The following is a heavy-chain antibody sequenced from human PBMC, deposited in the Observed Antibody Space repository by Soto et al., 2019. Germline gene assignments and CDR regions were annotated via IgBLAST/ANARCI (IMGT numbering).Heavy chain of an antibody. CDR2: IIPIFGTA. D-gene: IGHD6-13*01. V-gene: IGHV1-69*13. CDR1: GGTFSSYA. J-gene: IGHJ4*02. CDR3: ARDRRRGLSSSWYGPFDY. Sequence: ASVKVSCKASGGTFSSYAISWVRQAPGQGLEWMGGIIPIFGTANYAQKFQGRVTITADESTSTAYMELSSLRSEDTAVYYCARDRRRGLSSSWYGPFDYWGQGTLVTVSS.